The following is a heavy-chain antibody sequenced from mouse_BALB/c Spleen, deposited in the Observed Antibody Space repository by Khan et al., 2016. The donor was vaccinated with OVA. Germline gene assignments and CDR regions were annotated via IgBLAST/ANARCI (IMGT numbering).Heavy chain of an antibody. Sequence: DVHLVESGPGLVKPSQSLSLTCSVTGYSITSGYYWNWIRQFPGNKLEWMDYIRYDGSNNYNPSLKNRISITRDTSKNQFFLKLNSVTTEDTATYYCARDYYGTSWYFDVWGAGTTVTVSS. CDR2: IRYDGSN. J-gene: IGHJ1*01. D-gene: IGHD1-1*01. V-gene: IGHV3-6*02. CDR3: ARDYYGTSWYFDV. CDR1: GYSITSGYY.